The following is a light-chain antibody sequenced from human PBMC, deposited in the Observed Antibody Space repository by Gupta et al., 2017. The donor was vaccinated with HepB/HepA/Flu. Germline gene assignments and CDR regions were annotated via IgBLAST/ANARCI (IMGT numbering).Light chain of an antibody. J-gene: IGKJ4*01. CDR2: GAS. CDR1: QSVISNY. CDR3: QQYSYSVT. Sequence: ETVLTQSPGTLSLSPGERATLSCRASQSVISNYLAWYQQKLGQAPRLLISGASSRATGIPDRFSGRGSGTDFTLTSSRQEDEDFAVYYWQQYSYSVTFGRGTKVEIK. V-gene: IGKV3-20*01.